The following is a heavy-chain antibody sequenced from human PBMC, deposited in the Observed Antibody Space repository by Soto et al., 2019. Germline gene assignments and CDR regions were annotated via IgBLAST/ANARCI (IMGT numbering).Heavy chain of an antibody. J-gene: IGHJ4*02. CDR2: ISGSGGST. Sequence: TGGSLRLSCAASGFTFSSYAMSWVRQAPGKGLEWVSAISGSGGSTYYADSVKGRFTISRDNSKNTLYLQMNSLRAEDTAVYYCAKDPDSSSWYFEDSYFDYWGQGTLVTVSS. CDR1: GFTFSSYA. V-gene: IGHV3-23*01. D-gene: IGHD6-13*01. CDR3: AKDPDSSSWYFEDSYFDY.